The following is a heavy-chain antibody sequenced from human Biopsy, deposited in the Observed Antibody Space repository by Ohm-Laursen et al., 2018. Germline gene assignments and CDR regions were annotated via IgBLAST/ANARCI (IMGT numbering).Heavy chain of an antibody. J-gene: IGHJ1*01. D-gene: IGHD3-9*01. Sequence: ASSVTVSCKASGYTFTDSYMHWVRQAPGQGLEWLGGNIPILGTGNYAQKFQDRVPVAADTSTSTATMELRSLRSDETAVYYCATKLTGYFHHWGQGILVIVSS. V-gene: IGHV1-69*06. CDR3: ATKLTGYFHH. CDR2: NIPILGTG. CDR1: GYTFTDSY.